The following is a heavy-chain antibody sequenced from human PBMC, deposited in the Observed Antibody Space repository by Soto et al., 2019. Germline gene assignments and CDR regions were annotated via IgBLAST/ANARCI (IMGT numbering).Heavy chain of an antibody. J-gene: IGHJ4*02. CDR2: IYYSGST. D-gene: IGHD4-17*01. CDR3: ARRRDDYGFDY. CDR1: GGSISSGDYY. V-gene: IGHV4-30-4*01. Sequence: SETLSLTCTVSGGSISSGDYYWSWIRQPPGKGLEWIGYIYYSGSTYYNPSLKSRVTISVDTSKNQFSLKLSSVTAADTAVYYCARRRDDYGFDYWGQGTLVTVSS.